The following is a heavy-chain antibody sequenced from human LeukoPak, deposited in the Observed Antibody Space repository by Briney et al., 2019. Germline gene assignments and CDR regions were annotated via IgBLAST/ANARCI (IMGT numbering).Heavy chain of an antibody. V-gene: IGHV3-11*03. CDR3: ARRVSVGEPYDY. D-gene: IGHD3-16*01. CDR1: GFTFSDYY. J-gene: IGHJ4*02. CDR2: DSSSSGAT. Sequence: GGSLRLSCTAPGFTFSDYYMSWIRQALGKGLQWVSYDSSSSGATNDAGSVKGRFTISRDNAKNSLYLQMNSLRTEDSAVYYCARRVSVGEPYDYWGQGTLVTVSS.